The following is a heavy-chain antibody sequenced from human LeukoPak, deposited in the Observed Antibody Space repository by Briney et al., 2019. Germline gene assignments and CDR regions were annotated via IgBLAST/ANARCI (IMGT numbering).Heavy chain of an antibody. J-gene: IGHJ4*02. CDR2: INYSGGST. D-gene: IGHD5-24*01. CDR3: AKGGMAAKIAY. Sequence: GGSLRLSCAASGFTFSSYAMSWVRQAPGKGLEWVSAINYSGGSTYYADSVKGRFTISRDNSKNTLYLQINSLRAEDTAIYYCAKGGMAAKIAYWGQGTLVTVSS. V-gene: IGHV3-23*01. CDR1: GFTFSSYA.